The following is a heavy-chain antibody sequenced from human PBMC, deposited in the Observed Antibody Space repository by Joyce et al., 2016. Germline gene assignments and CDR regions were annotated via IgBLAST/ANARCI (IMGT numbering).Heavy chain of an antibody. CDR3: AAVIPGAIP. J-gene: IGHJ5*02. D-gene: IGHD2-2*02. CDR1: GGSIRSAFHS. CDR2: FSGTGT. Sequence: QLQLQESGPGLVRPSETLSLTCTVSGGSIRSAFHSWGWIRQPPGKVLGWIANFSGTGTYSNPSLKSRVTISTDTSKNQCALKLNSVTAADTALDFCAAVIPGAIPWGQGTLVTVSS. V-gene: IGHV4-39*01.